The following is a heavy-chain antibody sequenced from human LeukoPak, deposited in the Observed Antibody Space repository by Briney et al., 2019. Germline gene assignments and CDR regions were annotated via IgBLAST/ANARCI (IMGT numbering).Heavy chain of an antibody. Sequence: PGGSLRLSCAASGFTFSSFGMNWVRQAPGKGLEWVSYITNNGSTIYYADSVKGRFTISRDKAENSLYLQMNSLRAEDTAIYYCARDQWLAYYYHGMDVWGQGTTVTVSS. CDR2: ITNNGSTI. V-gene: IGHV3-48*01. J-gene: IGHJ6*02. D-gene: IGHD6-19*01. CDR3: ARDQWLAYYYHGMDV. CDR1: GFTFSSFG.